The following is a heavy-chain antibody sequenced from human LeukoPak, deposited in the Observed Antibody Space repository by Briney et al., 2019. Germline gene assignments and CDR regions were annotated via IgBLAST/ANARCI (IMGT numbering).Heavy chain of an antibody. CDR2: INSDGSST. V-gene: IGHV3-74*01. J-gene: IGHJ3*02. Sequence: GGSLRLSCAASGFTFSSYWMHWVRQAPGKGLVWVSRINSDGSSTSYADSVKGRFTISRDNSKNTLYLQMNSLRAEDTAVYYCAKSLLIVVVITTPGAFDIWGHGTMVTVSS. CDR3: AKSLLIVVVITTPGAFDI. CDR1: GFTFSSYW. D-gene: IGHD3-22*01.